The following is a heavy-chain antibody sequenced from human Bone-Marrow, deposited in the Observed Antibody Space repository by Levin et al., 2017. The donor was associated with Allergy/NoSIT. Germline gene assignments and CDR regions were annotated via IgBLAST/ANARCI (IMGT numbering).Heavy chain of an antibody. CDR2: ITWNSGSI. Sequence: GGSLRLSCAASGFTFDEYAMHWVRQVPGKGLEWVSGITWNSGSIGYADSVKGRFTISRDNAKNSLYLQMNNLRTEDTALYYCAKTRGVDSSGYYFRPIDYWGQGTLVTVSS. CDR3: AKTRGVDSSGYYFRPIDY. V-gene: IGHV3-9*01. J-gene: IGHJ4*02. CDR1: GFTFDEYA. D-gene: IGHD3-22*01.